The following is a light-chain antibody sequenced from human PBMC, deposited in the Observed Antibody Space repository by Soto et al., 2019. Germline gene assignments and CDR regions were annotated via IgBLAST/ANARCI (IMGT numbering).Light chain of an antibody. J-gene: IGKJ4*01. V-gene: IGKV3-11*01. CDR3: QQRSNWPYLT. CDR1: QSVSCY. CDR2: DAS. Sequence: IVFTHSPDTLSLSPCERATLSFSASQSVSCYLGWYQQKPGQAPRLLIYDASNRAYGVPARFRGSGSGTNFTLTIASLEADDFAVYYCQQRSNWPYLTFGGGTKVDIK.